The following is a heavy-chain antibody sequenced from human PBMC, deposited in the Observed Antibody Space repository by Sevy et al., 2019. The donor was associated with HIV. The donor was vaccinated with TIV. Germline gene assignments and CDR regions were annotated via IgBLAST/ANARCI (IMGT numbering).Heavy chain of an antibody. J-gene: IGHJ4*02. V-gene: IGHV1-2*02. Sequence: ASAKVSCKASGYTFTGYYMHWVRQAPGQGLEWMGWINPNSGGTNYAQKFQGRVTMTRDTSISTAYMELSRLRSDDTAVYYCARGGTIFGVVIPRNYFDYWGQGTLVTVSS. D-gene: IGHD3-3*01. CDR3: ARGGTIFGVVIPRNYFDY. CDR1: GYTFTGYY. CDR2: INPNSGGT.